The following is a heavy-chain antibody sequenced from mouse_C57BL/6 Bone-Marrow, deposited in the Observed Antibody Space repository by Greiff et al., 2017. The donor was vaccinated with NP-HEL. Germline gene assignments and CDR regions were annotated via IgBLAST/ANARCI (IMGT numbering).Heavy chain of an antibody. CDR2: FHPYIDDT. J-gene: IGHJ2*01. V-gene: IGHV1-47*01. D-gene: IGHD1-1*01. CDR3: ARRNITTEYYFDY. CDR1: AYTFTTYP. Sequence: VHLVESGAELVKPGASVKMSCKASAYTFTTYPIEWMKQNHGKSLEWIGNFHPYIDDTKYNEKFKGKATLTVEKSSSTVYLELSRLTSDDSAVYYCARRNITTEYYFDYWGKGTTLTVSS.